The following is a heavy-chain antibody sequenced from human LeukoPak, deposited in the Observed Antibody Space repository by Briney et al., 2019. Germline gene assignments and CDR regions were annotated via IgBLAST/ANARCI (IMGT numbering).Heavy chain of an antibody. CDR3: TRDRGTYNWFDP. D-gene: IGHD2-15*01. J-gene: IGHJ5*02. V-gene: IGHV3-73*01. CDR1: GFTFSGSA. Sequence: GGSLRLSCVASGFTFSGSAVHWVRQSSGKGLEWVGHIDKKDNLYATAYAESVKGRSTISRDDSKDTAFLHMDSLKTEDTALYYCTRDRGTYNWFDPWGQGTLVTVSS. CDR2: IDKKDNLYAT.